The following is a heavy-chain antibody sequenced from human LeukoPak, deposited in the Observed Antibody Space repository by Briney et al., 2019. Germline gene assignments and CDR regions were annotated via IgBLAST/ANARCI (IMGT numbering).Heavy chain of an antibody. CDR3: ARSIVGATHPYFDY. D-gene: IGHD1-26*01. Sequence: GASVKVSCKASGYTFTSYAISWVRQAPGQGLEWMGGIIPIFGTANYAQKFQGRVTITTDESTSTAYMELSSLRSEDTAVYYCARSIVGATHPYFDYWGQGTLVTVSS. CDR2: IIPIFGTA. CDR1: GYTFTSYA. J-gene: IGHJ4*02. V-gene: IGHV1-69*05.